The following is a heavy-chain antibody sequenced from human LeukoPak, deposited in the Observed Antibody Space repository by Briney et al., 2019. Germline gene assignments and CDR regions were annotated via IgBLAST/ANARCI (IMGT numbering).Heavy chain of an antibody. J-gene: IGHJ4*02. CDR1: GLTFNSSA. CDR2: ISASGGST. Sequence: GGSLRLSCAASGLTFNSSAVSCLRQVPGQGLEWVSGISASGGSTSYAVSVRGRFTIARDNAKHTLYVKMNSLRGEDTAVYYCAKDQRWESPHYLDSWRQGTLVTVSS. V-gene: IGHV3-23*01. D-gene: IGHD1-26*01. CDR3: AKDQRWESPHYLDS.